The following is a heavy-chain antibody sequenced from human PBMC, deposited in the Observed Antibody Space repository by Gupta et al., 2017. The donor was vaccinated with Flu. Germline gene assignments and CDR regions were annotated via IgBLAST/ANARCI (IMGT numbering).Heavy chain of an antibody. CDR2: IYPGDSDT. CDR1: TSYW. V-gene: IGHV5-51*01. CDR3: ARHVRGSGSYYKRYYYYGMDV. J-gene: IGHJ6*02. D-gene: IGHD3-10*01. Sequence: TSYWIGWVRQMPGKGLEWMGIIYPGDSDTRYSPSFQGQVTISADKSISTAYLQWSSLKASDTAMYYCARHVRGSGSYYKRYYYYGMDVWGQGTTVTVS.